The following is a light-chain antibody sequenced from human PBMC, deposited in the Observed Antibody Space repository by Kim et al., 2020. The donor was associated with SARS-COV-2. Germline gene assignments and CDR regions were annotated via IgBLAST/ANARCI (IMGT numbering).Light chain of an antibody. CDR1: QSISHY. CDR3: QQSYRNPRT. V-gene: IGKV1-39*01. J-gene: IGKJ1*01. CDR2: AAS. Sequence: ASVGDRVVITCRASQSISHYLNWYQQRPGKAPNLLIYAASSLHSGVPSRFSGSGSGTDFTLTISSLHPEDLATYFCQQSYRNPRTFGQGTKVEIK.